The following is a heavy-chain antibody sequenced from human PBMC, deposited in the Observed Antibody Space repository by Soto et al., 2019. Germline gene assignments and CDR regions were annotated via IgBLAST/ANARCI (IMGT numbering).Heavy chain of an antibody. J-gene: IGHJ6*02. V-gene: IGHV3-30-3*01. CDR3: ARDDASGSNYRGMDV. Sequence: QVQLVESVGGVVQPGRSLRLSCAASGFTFSSYAMHWVRQAPGKGLEWVAVISYDGSNKYYADSVKGRFTISRDNSKTTLYLQMNSLRAEDTAVYYCARDDASGSNYRGMDVWGQGTTVTVSS. D-gene: IGHD4-4*01. CDR2: ISYDGSNK. CDR1: GFTFSSYA.